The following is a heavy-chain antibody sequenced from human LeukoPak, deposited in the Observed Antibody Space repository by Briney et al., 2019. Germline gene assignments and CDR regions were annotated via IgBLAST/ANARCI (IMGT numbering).Heavy chain of an antibody. CDR3: TGLYGGSYAY. Sequence: PGGSLRLSCEASGFTFSTYAMSWVRQAPGRGLEWVSTINTSGYSTYYADSVKGRFTISRDNSRNIVFLQINSLRAEDTAMYYCTGLYGGSYAYWGQGTLVTVSS. V-gene: IGHV3-23*01. J-gene: IGHJ4*02. CDR1: GFTFSTYA. CDR2: INTSGYST. D-gene: IGHD1-26*01.